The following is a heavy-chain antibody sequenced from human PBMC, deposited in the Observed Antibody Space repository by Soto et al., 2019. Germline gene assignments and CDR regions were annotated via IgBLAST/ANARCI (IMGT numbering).Heavy chain of an antibody. J-gene: IGHJ6*02. CDR1: GFTFSNYA. D-gene: IGHD1-26*01. CDR3: GKGRSYYYYYGVDV. V-gene: IGHV3-30-3*02. CDR2: ISYDGSNK. Sequence: GGSLRLSCAPSGFTFSNYAMHWVRQAPGKGLEWVAVISYDGSNKYYADSVKGRFTISRDNSKSTLYLQMNSLRAEDTAVYYCGKGRSYYYYYGVDVWGQGTTVTVSS.